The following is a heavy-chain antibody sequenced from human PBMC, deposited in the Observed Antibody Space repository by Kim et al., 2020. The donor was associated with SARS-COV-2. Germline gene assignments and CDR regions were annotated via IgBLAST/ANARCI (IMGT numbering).Heavy chain of an antibody. CDR3: ARGSARGFDY. CDR1: GGSFSGYY. Sequence: ETLSLTCAVYGGSFSGYYWSWIRQPPGKGLEWIGEINHSGSTNYNPSLKSRVTISVDTSKNQFSLKLSSVTAADTAVYYCARGSARGFDYWGQGTLVTVSS. D-gene: IGHD3-16*01. CDR2: INHSGST. V-gene: IGHV4-34*01. J-gene: IGHJ4*02.